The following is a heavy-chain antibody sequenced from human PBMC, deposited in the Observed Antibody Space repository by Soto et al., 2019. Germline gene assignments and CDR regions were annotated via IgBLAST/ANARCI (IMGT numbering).Heavy chain of an antibody. Sequence: KSSETLSLTCTVSGGSISSCGYYWSWIRQHPGKGLEWIGYIYYSGSTYYNPSLKSRVTISVDTSKNQFSLKLSSVTAADTAVYYCARDSPFYDSSGFSCWGQGTLVTVSS. CDR3: ARDSPFYDSSGFSC. D-gene: IGHD3-22*01. CDR2: IYYSGST. J-gene: IGHJ4*02. CDR1: GGSISSCGYY. V-gene: IGHV4-31*03.